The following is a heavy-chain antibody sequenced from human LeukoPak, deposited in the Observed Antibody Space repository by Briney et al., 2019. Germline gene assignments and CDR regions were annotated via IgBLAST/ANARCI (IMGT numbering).Heavy chain of an antibody. CDR1: GGSISSSSYY. D-gene: IGHD3-10*01. CDR3: AVEFLGYGSGSYFDY. Sequence: SETLSLTCTVSGGSISSSSYYWGWVRQPPGKGLEWIGSIYYSGSTYYNPSLKSRVTISVDTSKNQFSLKLSSVTAADTAVYYCAVEFLGYGSGSYFDYWGQGTLVTVSS. CDR2: IYYSGST. J-gene: IGHJ4*02. V-gene: IGHV4-39*01.